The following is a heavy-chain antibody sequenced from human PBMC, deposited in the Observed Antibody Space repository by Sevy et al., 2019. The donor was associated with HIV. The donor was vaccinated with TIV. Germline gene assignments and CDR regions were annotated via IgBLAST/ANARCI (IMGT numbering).Heavy chain of an antibody. V-gene: IGHV3-21*01. CDR1: GFSFSSYS. CDR3: ARSYSSSWYILYYFEY. Sequence: GGSLRLSCAASGFSFSSYSVSWVRQAPGKGLEWVASIGSSNSYIYYADSVKGRFTISRDNAKNSLFLHMNTLRAEDTAVYYCARSYSSSWYILYYFEYWGLGTPVTVSS. J-gene: IGHJ4*02. D-gene: IGHD6-13*01. CDR2: IGSSNSYI.